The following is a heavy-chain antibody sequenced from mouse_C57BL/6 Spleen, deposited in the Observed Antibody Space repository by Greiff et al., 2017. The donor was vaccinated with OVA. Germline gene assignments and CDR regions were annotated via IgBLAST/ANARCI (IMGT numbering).Heavy chain of an antibody. CDR3: TRDDYRFAY. J-gene: IGHJ3*01. Sequence: VQLQQSGAELVRPGASVTLSCKASGYTFTDYEMHWVKQTPVHGLEWIGAIDPASGGTAYNQKFKGKAILTADKSSSTAYMELRSLTSEDSAVYYCTRDDYRFAYWGQGTLVTVSA. D-gene: IGHD2-4*01. CDR2: IDPASGGT. V-gene: IGHV1-15*01. CDR1: GYTFTDYE.